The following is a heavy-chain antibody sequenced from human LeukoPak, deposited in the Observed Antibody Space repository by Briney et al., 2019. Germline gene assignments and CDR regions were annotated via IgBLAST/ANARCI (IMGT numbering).Heavy chain of an antibody. J-gene: IGHJ4*02. D-gene: IGHD1-26*01. V-gene: IGHV1-2*02. CDR1: GYSFTNYY. CDR2: INPNSGGT. CDR3: ARDLGWELVLDQ. Sequence: ASVKVSCKTSGYSFTNYYTHWVRQAPGQGLEWMGWINPNSGGTNYAQKFQGRATLTRDTSIRTTYMELSSLRSDDTAVYFCARDLGWELVLDQWGQGTLVTVSS.